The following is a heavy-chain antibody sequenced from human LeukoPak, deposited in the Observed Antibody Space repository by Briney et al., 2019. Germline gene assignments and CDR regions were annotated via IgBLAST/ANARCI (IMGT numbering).Heavy chain of an antibody. D-gene: IGHD3-22*01. Sequence: SETLSLTCTVSGASISSHYWSWIRQSPEKGLEWIGYIHYSGDTAYNPSLESRVTMSVDMSKNHFSLKLNSVTAADTAVYYCARHNRPIPTSAYYEDYWGQGTLVTVSS. J-gene: IGHJ4*02. V-gene: IGHV4-59*08. CDR2: IHYSGDT. CDR3: ARHNRPIPTSAYYEDY. CDR1: GASISSHY.